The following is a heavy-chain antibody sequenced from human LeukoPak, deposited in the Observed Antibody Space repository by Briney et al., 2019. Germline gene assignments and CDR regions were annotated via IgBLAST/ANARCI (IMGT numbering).Heavy chain of an antibody. J-gene: IGHJ4*02. Sequence: ASVKVSCKASGYTFTSYAMNWVRQATGQGLEWMGWMNPNSGNTGYAQKFQGRVTMTRNTSISTAYMELSSLRSEDTAVYYCARFHSIAAVDYWGQGTLVTVSS. CDR2: MNPNSGNT. CDR1: GYTFTSYA. D-gene: IGHD6-13*01. V-gene: IGHV1-8*02. CDR3: ARFHSIAAVDY.